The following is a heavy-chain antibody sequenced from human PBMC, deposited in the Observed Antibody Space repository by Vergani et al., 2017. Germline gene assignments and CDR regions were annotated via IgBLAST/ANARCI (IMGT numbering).Heavy chain of an antibody. CDR1: GGSISSYY. CDR2: IYYSGST. CDR3: AKGPRITIFGVVRPPATYYYYMDV. J-gene: IGHJ6*03. V-gene: IGHV4-59*12. Sequence: QVQLQESGPGLVKPSETLSLTCTVSGGSISSYYWSWIRQPPGKGLEWIGYIYYSGSTNYNPSLKSRVTISVDTSNNHFSLRLNSLTAADTAVYYCAKGPRITIFGVVRPPATYYYYMDVWGKGP. D-gene: IGHD3-3*01.